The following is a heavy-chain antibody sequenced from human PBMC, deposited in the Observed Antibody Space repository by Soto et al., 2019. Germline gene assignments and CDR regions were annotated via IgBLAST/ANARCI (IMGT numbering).Heavy chain of an antibody. J-gene: IGHJ6*02. CDR3: AILLRSTYGMDV. CDR2: VYHSGNT. D-gene: IGHD3-3*01. Sequence: QMQLQESGPGLVKPSGTLSLTCAVSGDSISSSAWWSWVRQPPGKGLGWIGEVYHSGNTNYNPSLKSRVTISVDKANNHFSLKVTSVTAADPAVYYCAILLRSTYGMDVWGQGTTVTVSS. CDR1: GDSISSSAW. V-gene: IGHV4-4*02.